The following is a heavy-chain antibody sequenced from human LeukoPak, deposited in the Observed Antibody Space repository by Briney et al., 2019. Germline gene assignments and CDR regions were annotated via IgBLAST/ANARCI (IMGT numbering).Heavy chain of an antibody. D-gene: IGHD4-17*01. CDR2: INHSGST. V-gene: IGHV4-34*01. Sequence: PSETLSLTCAVFGGSFSTYYCTWVRQPPGKGLEWIGEINHSGSTNYNPSLKSRATISVDTSKNQFSLNLRSVTAADTAVYYCARGHYGDFADWGQGTLVTVSS. CDR1: GGSFSTYY. J-gene: IGHJ4*02. CDR3: ARGHYGDFAD.